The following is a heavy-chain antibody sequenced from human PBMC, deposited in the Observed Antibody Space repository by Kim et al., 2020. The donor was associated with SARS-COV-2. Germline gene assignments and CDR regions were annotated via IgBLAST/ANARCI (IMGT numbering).Heavy chain of an antibody. V-gene: IGHV5-51*01. CDR1: GYSFTSYW. CDR2: IYPGDSDT. J-gene: IGHJ3*02. D-gene: IGHD6-6*01. CDR3: ARPGSAGSIAESDAFDI. Sequence: GESLKISCKGSGYSFTSYWIGWVRQMPGKGLEWMGIIYPGDSDTRYSPSFQGQVTISADKSISTAYLQWSSLKASDTAMYYCARPGSAGSIAESDAFDIWGQGTMVTVSS.